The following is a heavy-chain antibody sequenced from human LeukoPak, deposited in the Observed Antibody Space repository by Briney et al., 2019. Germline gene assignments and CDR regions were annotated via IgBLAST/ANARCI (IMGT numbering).Heavy chain of an antibody. V-gene: IGHV4-34*01. J-gene: IGHJ4*02. CDR1: GGSFSGYY. CDR3: AKSDYYDSSGYQSPY. Sequence: SETLSLTCAVYGGSFSGYYWSWIRQPPGKGLEWIGEINHSGSTNYNPSLKSRVTISVDTSKNQFSLKLSSVTAADTAVYYCAKSDYYDSSGYQSPYWGQGTLVTVSS. D-gene: IGHD3-22*01. CDR2: INHSGST.